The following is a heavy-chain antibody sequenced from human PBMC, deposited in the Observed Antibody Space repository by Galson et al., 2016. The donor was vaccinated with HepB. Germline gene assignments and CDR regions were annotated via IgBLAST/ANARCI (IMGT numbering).Heavy chain of an antibody. CDR2: IGPDGDT. Sequence: SLRLSCAASGFMFSSSDMHWVRQTTGKGLEWLSGIGPDGDTNYPGSVQGRFAISRDNSKSTLYLQMNSLRAEDTAVYYCARDRTTGTIATTASRSGMDVWGQGATVTVSS. CDR1: GFMFSSSD. D-gene: IGHD6-13*01. CDR3: ARDRTTGTIATTASRSGMDV. J-gene: IGHJ6*02. V-gene: IGHV3-13*01.